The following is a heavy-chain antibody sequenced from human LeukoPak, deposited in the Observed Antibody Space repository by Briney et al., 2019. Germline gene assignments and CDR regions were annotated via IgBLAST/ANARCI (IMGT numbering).Heavy chain of an antibody. CDR1: GFTFSSYS. CDR3: ARDSYYYDSSGYRGYFDY. CDR2: FTSRSGTI. Sequence: GGSLRLSCVASGFTFSSYSMNWVRQAPGKGLEWVSSFTSRSGTIYYADSVKGRFTISRDNAKNSLYLQMNSLRAEDTAVYYCARDSYYYDSSGYRGYFDYWGQGTLVTVSS. V-gene: IGHV3-21*01. D-gene: IGHD3-22*01. J-gene: IGHJ4*02.